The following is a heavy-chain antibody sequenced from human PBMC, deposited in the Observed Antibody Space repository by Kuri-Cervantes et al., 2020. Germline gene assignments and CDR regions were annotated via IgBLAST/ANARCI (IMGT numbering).Heavy chain of an antibody. D-gene: IGHD5-12*01. Sequence: LSLTCAASGFTFSSYAMSWVRQAPGKGLEWVSAISGSGGSTYYADSVKGRFTISRDNSKNTLYLQMNSLRDEDAAIYFCSNAAYDNYYYYMDVWGKGTTVTVSS. CDR1: GFTFSSYA. V-gene: IGHV3-23*01. CDR2: ISGSGGST. CDR3: SNAAYDNYYYYMDV. J-gene: IGHJ6*03.